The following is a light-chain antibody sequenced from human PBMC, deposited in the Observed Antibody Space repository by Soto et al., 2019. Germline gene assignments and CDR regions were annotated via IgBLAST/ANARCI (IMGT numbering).Light chain of an antibody. J-gene: IGKJ5*01. CDR1: QSVTSR. CDR2: GAS. V-gene: IGKV3-20*01. Sequence: EVVLTQSPGTLSLSPGERATLSCRASQSVTSRLAWYRHKPGQAPRLLISGASSRATGIPNRFSGSGSGTDFTLTINRLAPEDFALYYCQQYGASPITFGQGTRLEIK. CDR3: QQYGASPIT.